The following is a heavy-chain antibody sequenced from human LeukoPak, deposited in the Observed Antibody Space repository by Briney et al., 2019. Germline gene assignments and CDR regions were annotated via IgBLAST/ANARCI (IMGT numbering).Heavy chain of an antibody. D-gene: IGHD2-2*01. J-gene: IGHJ4*02. CDR2: IYYSGST. CDR1: GCYISSSSYY. Sequence: SETLSLTCTVSGCYISSSSYYWGWIRQPPGKGLGWFGSIYYSGSTYYNPSLKSRVTISVDTSKNQFSLKLSSVTAADTAVYYCASMTTSRRYFDYWGQGTLVTVSS. CDR3: ASMTTSRRYFDY. V-gene: IGHV4-39*01.